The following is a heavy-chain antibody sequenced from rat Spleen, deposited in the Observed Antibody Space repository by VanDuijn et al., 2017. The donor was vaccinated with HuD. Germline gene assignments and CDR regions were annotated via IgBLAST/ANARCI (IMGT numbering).Heavy chain of an antibody. J-gene: IGHJ3*01. V-gene: IGHV2-30*01. CDR3: IRDAEYNKYGVWFAY. Sequence: QVHLKESGPGLVQPSQTLSLVCTVSGFSLTDYNVHWIRQPAGKGLEWMGIIWTGGTTDYNSLLNSRLTITRDTSKSQIFLSRNGLQTDDTGTYYCIRDAEYNKYGVWFAYWGQGTLVTVSS. CDR2: IWTGGTT. D-gene: IGHD1-10*01. CDR1: GFSLTDYN.